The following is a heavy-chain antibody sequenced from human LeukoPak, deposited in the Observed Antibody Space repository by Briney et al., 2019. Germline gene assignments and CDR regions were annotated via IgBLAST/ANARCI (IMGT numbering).Heavy chain of an antibody. D-gene: IGHD3-9*01. CDR1: AGTFIIYA. CDR2: IIPFFGTA. CDR3: ARDLTAATDDAFDV. J-gene: IGHJ3*01. V-gene: IGHV1-69*06. Sequence: SVKVSFKASAGTFIIYAVSWVRQAPGQGLEWMGGIIPFFGTANYTQKFEGRVTITADKSTSTAYVEVRSLRSEDTAVYYCARDLTAATDDAFDVWGQGTMVTVSS.